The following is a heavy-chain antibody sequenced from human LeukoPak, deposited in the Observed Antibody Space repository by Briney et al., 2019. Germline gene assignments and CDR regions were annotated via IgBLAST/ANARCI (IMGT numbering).Heavy chain of an antibody. Sequence: PGGSLRLSCAASGFSFRDYWMSWMRQAPGKGLEWVANIKYDGEEEYYVDSVKGRFTISRDNAKNSPYLQLNSLRVEDTAVYYCRSGGAAPGAFDNWGQGTLVTVSS. CDR1: GFSFRDYW. V-gene: IGHV3-7*01. CDR3: RSGGAAPGAFDN. D-gene: IGHD6-13*01. CDR2: IKYDGEEE. J-gene: IGHJ4*02.